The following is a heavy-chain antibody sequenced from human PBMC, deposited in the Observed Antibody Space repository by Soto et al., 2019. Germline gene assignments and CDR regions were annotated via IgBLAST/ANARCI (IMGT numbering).Heavy chain of an antibody. CDR3: ARTRIVGIAVFFDY. J-gene: IGHJ4*02. CDR1: GGSISSYY. Sequence: LPETLSLTCTVSGGSISSYYWSWIRQHPGKGLEWIGYIYYSGSTNYNPSLKSRVTISVDTSKNQFSLKLSSVTAADTAVYYCARTRIVGIAVFFDYWGQGTLVTVSS. D-gene: IGHD6-19*01. CDR2: IYYSGST. V-gene: IGHV4-59*01.